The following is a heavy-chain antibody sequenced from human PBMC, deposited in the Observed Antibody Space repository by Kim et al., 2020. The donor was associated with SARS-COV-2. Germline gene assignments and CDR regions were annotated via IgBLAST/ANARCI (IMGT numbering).Heavy chain of an antibody. Sequence: GGSLRLSCAASGFIFSNFGMHWVRQAPGKGLEWVAVIWYDGSKKYYADSVKGRFTISRDSSKNTLYLQMNSLRAEDTAVYYCARGPFFRHSSGWYSPDSWGQGTLVTVSS. V-gene: IGHV3-33*01. CDR3: ARGPFFRHSSGWYSPDS. CDR2: IWYDGSKK. J-gene: IGHJ5*01. D-gene: IGHD6-19*01. CDR1: GFIFSNFG.